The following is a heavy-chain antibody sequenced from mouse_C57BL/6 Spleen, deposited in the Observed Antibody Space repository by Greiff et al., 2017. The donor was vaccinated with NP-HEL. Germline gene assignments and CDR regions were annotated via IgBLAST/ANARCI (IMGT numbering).Heavy chain of an antibody. D-gene: IGHD2-1*01. CDR3: ASYSNYYYYAMDY. CDR2: IRNKANGYTT. V-gene: IGHV7-3*01. J-gene: IGHJ4*01. Sequence: EVKLLESGGGLVQPGGSLSLSCAASGFTFTAYYMSWVRQPPGKALAWLGFIRNKANGYTTEYSASVKGRFTISRDNSQSILYLQMNALRAEDSATYYGASYSNYYYYAMDYWGQGTSVTVSS. CDR1: GFTFTAYY.